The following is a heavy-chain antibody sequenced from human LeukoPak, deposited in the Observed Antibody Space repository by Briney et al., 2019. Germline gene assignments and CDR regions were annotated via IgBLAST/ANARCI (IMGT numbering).Heavy chain of an antibody. Sequence: PGGSLRLSCAASGFTFSSYWMGWVRQAPGKGLEWVANIKQDGSEKYYVDSVKGRFTISRDNAKNSLYLQMNSLRAEDTAVYYCARDIAAAGPVFDYWGQGTLVTVSS. V-gene: IGHV3-7*03. CDR3: ARDIAAAGPVFDY. CDR2: IKQDGSEK. CDR1: GFTFSSYW. J-gene: IGHJ4*02. D-gene: IGHD6-13*01.